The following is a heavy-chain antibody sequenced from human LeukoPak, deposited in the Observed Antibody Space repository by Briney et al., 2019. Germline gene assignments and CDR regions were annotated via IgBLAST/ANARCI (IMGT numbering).Heavy chain of an antibody. CDR3: VKGIVVVTARAFDY. Sequence: GGSLRLSCSASGFTFSSYAMHWVRQAPGKGLEYVSAISSNGGSTYYADSVKGRFTISRDNSKNTLYLQMSSLRPEDTAVYYCVKGIVVVTARAFDYGGQGTLVTVSS. D-gene: IGHD2-21*02. V-gene: IGHV3-64D*06. CDR2: ISSNGGST. J-gene: IGHJ4*02. CDR1: GFTFSSYA.